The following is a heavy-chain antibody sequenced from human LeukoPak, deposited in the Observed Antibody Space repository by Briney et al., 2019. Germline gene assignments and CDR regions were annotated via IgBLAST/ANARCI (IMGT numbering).Heavy chain of an antibody. J-gene: IGHJ5*02. D-gene: IGHD5-18*01. Sequence: SETLSLTCTVSGGSISSSSYYWGWIRQPPGTGLEWIGSIYYSGSTNYNPSLKSRVTISVDTSKNQFSLKLSSVTAADTAVYYCARGSSGYSYGNWFDPWGQGTLVTVSS. CDR1: GGSISSSSYY. CDR3: ARGSSGYSYGNWFDP. CDR2: IYYSGST. V-gene: IGHV4-39*07.